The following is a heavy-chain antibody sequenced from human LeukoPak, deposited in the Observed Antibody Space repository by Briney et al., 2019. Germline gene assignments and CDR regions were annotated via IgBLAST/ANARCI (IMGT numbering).Heavy chain of an antibody. CDR3: ASPQIWGSY. CDR1: GYGFTRYW. D-gene: IGHD3-16*01. J-gene: IGHJ4*02. V-gene: IGHV5-51*01. CDR2: IYPRDSDT. Sequence: GESLKISCKGSGYGFTRYWIGWVRQMPGKGLEWMGIIYPRDSDTRYSPSFQGQVTISADKSISTAYLQWSSLKASDSAIYYCASPQIWGSYWGQGTLVTVSS.